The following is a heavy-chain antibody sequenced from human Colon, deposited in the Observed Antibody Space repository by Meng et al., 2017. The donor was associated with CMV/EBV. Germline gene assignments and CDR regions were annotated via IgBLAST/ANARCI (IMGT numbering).Heavy chain of an antibody. Sequence: SETLSLTCTVSGASISSYYWNWIRQPPGKRLEWIGYIYHSGTTSYNPSLKSRLTISVDTSKNQFSLNLRSVTAADTAVYYCARSLSGTYFSGFDTWGQGNLVTVSS. V-gene: IGHV4-59*01. D-gene: IGHD3-10*01. CDR3: ARSLSGTYFSGFDT. CDR1: GASISSYY. J-gene: IGHJ5*02. CDR2: IYHSGTT.